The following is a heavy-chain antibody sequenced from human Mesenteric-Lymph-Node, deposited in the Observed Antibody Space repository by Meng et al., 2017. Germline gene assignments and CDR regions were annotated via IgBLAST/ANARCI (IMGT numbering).Heavy chain of an antibody. Sequence: GGSLRLSCTASGFTFGDYAMSWFRQAPGKGLEWVSYISSSGSTIYYADSVKGRFTISRDNAKNSLYLQMNSLRAEDTAVYYCVIGQRLTAGSDYWGQGTLVTVSS. CDR2: ISSSGSTI. J-gene: IGHJ4*02. V-gene: IGHV3-11*04. D-gene: IGHD6-13*01. CDR1: GFTFGDYA. CDR3: VIGQRLTAGSDY.